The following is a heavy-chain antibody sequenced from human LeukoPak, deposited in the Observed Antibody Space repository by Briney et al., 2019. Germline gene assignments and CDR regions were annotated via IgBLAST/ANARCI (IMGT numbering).Heavy chain of an antibody. CDR2: ISSRSYI. CDR1: GFTFSSYS. CDR3: ARDRGCSSTSCYSY. J-gene: IGHJ4*02. Sequence: GGSLRLSCAASGFTFSSYSMNWVRQAPGKGLEWVSSISSRSYIYYADSVKGRFTISRDNAKNSLYLQMNSLRAEDTAVYYCARDRGCSSTSCYSYWGQGTLVTVSS. V-gene: IGHV3-21*01. D-gene: IGHD2-2*02.